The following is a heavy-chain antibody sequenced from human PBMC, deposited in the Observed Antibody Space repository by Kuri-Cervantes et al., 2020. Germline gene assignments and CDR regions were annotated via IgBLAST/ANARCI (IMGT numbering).Heavy chain of an antibody. CDR3: ARGLLWFGELFLSQFDY. J-gene: IGHJ4*02. V-gene: IGHV3-30*03. CDR1: GFTFSSYG. Sequence: GESLKISCAASGFTFSSYGMHWVRQAPGKGLEWVAVISYDGSNKYYADSVKGRFTISRDNSKNTLYLQMNSLRAEDTAVYYCARGLLWFGELFLSQFDYWGQGTLVTVSS. CDR2: ISYDGSNK. D-gene: IGHD3-10*01.